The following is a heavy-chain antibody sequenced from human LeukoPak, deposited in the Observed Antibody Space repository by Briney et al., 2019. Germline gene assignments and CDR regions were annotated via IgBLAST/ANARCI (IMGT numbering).Heavy chain of an antibody. D-gene: IGHD3-9*01. Sequence: GESLKISCKGSGYSFTNYWIGWVRQMPGKGLEWMGIIYPGDSDARYIPSFQGQVTISADKSINTAYLQWSSLKASDTAIYYCARSASRYFDWFDYWGQGTLVTVSS. CDR2: IYPGDSDA. CDR3: ARSASRYFDWFDY. CDR1: GYSFTNYW. J-gene: IGHJ4*02. V-gene: IGHV5-51*01.